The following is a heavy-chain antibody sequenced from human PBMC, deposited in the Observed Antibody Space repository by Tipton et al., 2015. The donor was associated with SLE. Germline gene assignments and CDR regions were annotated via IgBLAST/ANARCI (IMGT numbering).Heavy chain of an antibody. J-gene: IGHJ2*01. D-gene: IGHD3-16*01. Sequence: TLSLTCPVSGDSISSGSYYWSWIRQPAGKGLEWIGNIYNSGSTNYNPSLKSRVTISVDTSKNHFSLKLSSVTAADTAVYYCARDRAGRGGVRYFDLWGRGTLVTVSS. CDR2: IYNSGST. CDR1: GDSISSGSYY. CDR3: ARDRAGRGGVRYFDL. V-gene: IGHV4-61*09.